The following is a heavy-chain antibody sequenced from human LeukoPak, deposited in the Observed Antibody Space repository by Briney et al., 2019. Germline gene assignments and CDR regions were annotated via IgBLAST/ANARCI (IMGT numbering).Heavy chain of an antibody. D-gene: IGHD2-21*01. CDR2: ISSSGSTI. CDR3: AREIEHAGDY. J-gene: IGHJ4*02. V-gene: IGHV3-48*04. Sequence: GGALRLSCAASGFTFSNYNMNWVRQAPGKGLEWVSYISSSGSTIYYADSVKGRFTISRDNAKNSLYLQMNSLRAEDTAVYYCAREIEHAGDYWGQGTLVTVSS. CDR1: GFTFSNYN.